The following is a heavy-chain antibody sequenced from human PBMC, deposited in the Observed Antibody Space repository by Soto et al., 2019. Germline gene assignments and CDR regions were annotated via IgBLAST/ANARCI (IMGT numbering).Heavy chain of an antibody. V-gene: IGHV4-31*03. J-gene: IGHJ5*02. Sequence: SETLSLTCTVSGGSISSGGYYWSWIRQLPGKGLEWIGYIYHSGTTYYNPSLKSRVTISVDTSKNQFSLKLSSVTAADTAVYYCARVSGSSSPFDPWGQGTLVTVSS. CDR3: ARVSGSSSPFDP. CDR2: IYHSGTT. D-gene: IGHD6-6*01. CDR1: GGSISSGGYY.